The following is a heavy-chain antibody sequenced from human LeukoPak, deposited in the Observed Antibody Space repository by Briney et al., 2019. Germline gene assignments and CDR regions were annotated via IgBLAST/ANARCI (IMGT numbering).Heavy chain of an antibody. CDR3: ARGSGSPYYYYGMYV. Sequence: GESLKISCKGSGYSFTSYWIGWVRQMPGKGLEWMGIIYPGDSDTRYSPSFQGQVTISADKSISTAYLQWSSLKASDTAMYYCARGSGSPYYYYGMYVWGQGTTVTVSS. J-gene: IGHJ6*02. CDR1: GYSFTSYW. V-gene: IGHV5-51*01. CDR2: IYPGDSDT. D-gene: IGHD1-26*01.